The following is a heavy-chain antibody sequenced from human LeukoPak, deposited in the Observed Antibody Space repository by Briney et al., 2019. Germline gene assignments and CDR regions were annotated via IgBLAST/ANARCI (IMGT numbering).Heavy chain of an antibody. Sequence: SETLSLTCTVSGGSISSYYWSWIRQPPGKGLEWIGYIYYSGSTNYNPSLKSRVTISVDTSKNQFSLKLSSVTAADMAVYYCARVFLAAGTGAFDIWGQGTMVTVSS. J-gene: IGHJ3*02. CDR3: ARVFLAAGTGAFDI. V-gene: IGHV4-59*01. CDR1: GGSISSYY. CDR2: IYYSGST. D-gene: IGHD6-13*01.